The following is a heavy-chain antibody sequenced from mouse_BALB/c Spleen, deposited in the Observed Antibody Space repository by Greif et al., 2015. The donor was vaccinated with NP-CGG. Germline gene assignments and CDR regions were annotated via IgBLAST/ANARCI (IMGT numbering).Heavy chain of an antibody. CDR2: ISSGGSYT. CDR1: GFTFSSYG. Sequence: EVKLVESGGDLVKPGGSLKLSCAATGFTFSSYGMSWVRQTPDKRLEWVATISSGGSYTYYPDSVKGRFTISRDNAKNTLYLQMSNLKSEDTAMYYCARFRGFDYWGQGTTLTVSS. CDR3: ARFRGFDY. J-gene: IGHJ2*01. D-gene: IGHD3-3*01. V-gene: IGHV5-6*01.